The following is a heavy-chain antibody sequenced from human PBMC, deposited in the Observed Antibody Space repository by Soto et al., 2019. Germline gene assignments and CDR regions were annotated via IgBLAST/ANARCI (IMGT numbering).Heavy chain of an antibody. Sequence: PSETLSLTCTVSGGSISSYYWSWIRQPPGKGLEWIGYIYYSGSTNYNPSLKSRVTISADTSKNQFSLKLSSVTAADTAVYYCARVPRLVVPGYYYYYYYMDVWGKGTTVTVSS. D-gene: IGHD2-2*01. CDR3: ARVPRLVVPGYYYYYYYMDV. V-gene: IGHV4-59*01. CDR2: IYYSGST. J-gene: IGHJ6*03. CDR1: GGSISSYY.